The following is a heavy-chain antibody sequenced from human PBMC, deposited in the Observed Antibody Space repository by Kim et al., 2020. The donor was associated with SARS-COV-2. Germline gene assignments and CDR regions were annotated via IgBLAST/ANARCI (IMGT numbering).Heavy chain of an antibody. CDR3: AKDSSSSSWYATRAFDY. D-gene: IGHD6-13*01. Sequence: GGSLRLSCAASGFTFSSYGMHWVRQAPGKGLEWVAVISYDGSYKYYADSVKGRFTISRDNSKNTLYLQMNSLRAEDTAVYYCAKDSSSSSWYATRAFDYWGQGTLVTVSS. CDR1: GFTFSSYG. J-gene: IGHJ4*02. CDR2: ISYDGSYK. V-gene: IGHV3-30*18.